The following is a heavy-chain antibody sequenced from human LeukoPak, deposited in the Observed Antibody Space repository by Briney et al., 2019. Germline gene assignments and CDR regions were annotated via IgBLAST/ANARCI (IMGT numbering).Heavy chain of an antibody. CDR1: GGSFSGYY. D-gene: IGHD3-10*01. Sequence: SETLSLTCAVYGGSFSGYYWSWIRQPPGRGLEWMGYIYYSGNTNYNPSLKSRVTISVDTSKNQFSLKLSSVTAADTAVYYCAGGRSRGYYYMDVWGKGTTVTVSS. CDR3: AGGRSRGYYYMDV. CDR2: IYYSGNT. V-gene: IGHV4-59*08. J-gene: IGHJ6*03.